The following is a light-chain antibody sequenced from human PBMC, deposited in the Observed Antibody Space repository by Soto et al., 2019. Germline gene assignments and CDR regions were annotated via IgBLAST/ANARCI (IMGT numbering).Light chain of an antibody. CDR1: QSVSSY. Sequence: EIILTQSPATLSLSPGERATLSCRASQSVSSYLAWYQQKPGQAPRLLIYDASNRATGISARFSGSGSGTDFTLTISSLESEDFAIYYCQQRSTWPFTLGPGTKVDIK. V-gene: IGKV3-11*01. CDR3: QQRSTWPFT. J-gene: IGKJ3*01. CDR2: DAS.